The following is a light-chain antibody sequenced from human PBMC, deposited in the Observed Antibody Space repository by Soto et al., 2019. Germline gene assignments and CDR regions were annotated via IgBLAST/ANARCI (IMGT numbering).Light chain of an antibody. V-gene: IGLV2-8*01. J-gene: IGLJ2*01. CDR3: SSYADTSNYV. CDR2: EGI. CDR1: SSDVGRYNF. Sequence: QSALTQPPSASGSPGQSVTISCTGTSSDVGRYNFVSWYQHHPGKAPKLMIYEGIKRPSGVPDRFSGSKSGNTASLTVSGRQDADEEDYYCSSYADTSNYVFGTGTKLTVL.